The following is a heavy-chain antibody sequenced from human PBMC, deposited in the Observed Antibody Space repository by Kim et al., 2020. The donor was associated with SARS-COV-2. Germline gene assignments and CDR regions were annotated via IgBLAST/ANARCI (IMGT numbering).Heavy chain of an antibody. Sequence: RVTISVDTSKNQFSLKLSSVTAADTAVYYCARRFYGSGSYWDYYYYGMDVWGQGTTVTVSS. D-gene: IGHD3-10*01. J-gene: IGHJ6*02. CDR3: ARRFYGSGSYWDYYYYGMDV. V-gene: IGHV4-39*01.